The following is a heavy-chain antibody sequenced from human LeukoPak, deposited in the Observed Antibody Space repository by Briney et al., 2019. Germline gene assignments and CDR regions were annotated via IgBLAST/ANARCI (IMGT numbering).Heavy chain of an antibody. Sequence: ASVKVSCKVSGYTFTDYYMHWVQQAPGKGLEWMGLVDPEDGETIYAEKFQGRVTITADTSTDTAYMELSSLRSEDTAVYYCATLSSGSSVPYYFDYWGQGTLVTVSS. CDR1: GYTFTDYY. D-gene: IGHD1-26*01. V-gene: IGHV1-69-2*01. J-gene: IGHJ4*02. CDR3: ATLSSGSSVPYYFDY. CDR2: VDPEDGET.